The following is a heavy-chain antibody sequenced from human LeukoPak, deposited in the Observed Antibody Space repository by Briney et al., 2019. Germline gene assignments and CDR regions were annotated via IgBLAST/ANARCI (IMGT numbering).Heavy chain of an antibody. V-gene: IGHV4-30-2*01. CDR3: ARVAGKADY. J-gene: IGHJ4*02. CDR2: IYHSGST. Sequence: SETLSLTCAVSGGSISSGGYSWSWIRQPPGKGLEWIGYIYHSGSTYYNPPLKSRVTISVDRSKNQFSLKLSSVTAADTAVYYCARVAGKADYWGQGTLVTVSS. CDR1: GGSISSGGYS. D-gene: IGHD4-23*01.